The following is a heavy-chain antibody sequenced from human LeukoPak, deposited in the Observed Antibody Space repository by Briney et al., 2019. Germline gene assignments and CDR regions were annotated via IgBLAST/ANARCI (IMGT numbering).Heavy chain of an antibody. Sequence: ASVKVSCKASGYHFTGYHVHWVPQAPGQGLEWMGRISTDSGDINNAPKFQGRVTMTRDTSINTAYMELSRLTSDDAAVYYCEGLGSTVEGRIDPWGQGTPVTVSS. J-gene: IGHJ5*02. V-gene: IGHV1-2*02. D-gene: IGHD5/OR15-5a*01. CDR1: GYHFTGYH. CDR2: ISTDSGDI. CDR3: EGLGSTVEGRIDP.